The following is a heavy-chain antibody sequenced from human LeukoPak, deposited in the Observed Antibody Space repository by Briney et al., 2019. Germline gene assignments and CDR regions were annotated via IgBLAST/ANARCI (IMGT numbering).Heavy chain of an antibody. Sequence: GGSMRLSCAASGFTFSSYWMHWVRQAPGKGLVWVSRIVSDGSDTTYADSVKGRFTISRDNAKNTLYLQMNSLRAEDTAVYYCATDRGSGWYGLQHWGQGTLVTVSS. CDR1: GFTFSSYW. CDR3: ATDRGSGWYGLQH. J-gene: IGHJ1*01. D-gene: IGHD6-19*01. CDR2: IVSDGSDT. V-gene: IGHV3-74*03.